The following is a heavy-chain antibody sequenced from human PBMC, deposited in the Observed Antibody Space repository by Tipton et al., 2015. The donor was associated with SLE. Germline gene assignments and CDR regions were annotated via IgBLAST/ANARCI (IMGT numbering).Heavy chain of an antibody. J-gene: IGHJ5*02. V-gene: IGHV4-31*02. D-gene: IGHD2-2*01. CDR2: IYYSGST. CDR3: ARGPYCSSTSCPIWFDP. CDR1: GGSISSGGYY. Sequence: LRLSCAVYGGSISSGGYYWSWIRQHPGKGLEWIGYIYYSGSTYYNPSLKSRVTISVDTSKNQFSLKLSSVTAADTAVYYCARGPYCSSTSCPIWFDPWGQGTLITVSS.